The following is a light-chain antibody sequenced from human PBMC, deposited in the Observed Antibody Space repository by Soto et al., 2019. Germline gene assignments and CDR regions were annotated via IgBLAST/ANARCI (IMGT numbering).Light chain of an antibody. V-gene: IGKV1-39*01. CDR2: AAS. CDR3: QQNYSPTFT. CDR1: QSINRY. Sequence: DFRMRHSTYSLSGSVGCVFTITCRASQSINRYLSWYEQKSGKAPKLLIYAASSLQSGVPSRFSGSGSGTDFTLTISMLHPEDLVTYCCQQNYSPTFTFGPGTKVDIK. J-gene: IGKJ3*01.